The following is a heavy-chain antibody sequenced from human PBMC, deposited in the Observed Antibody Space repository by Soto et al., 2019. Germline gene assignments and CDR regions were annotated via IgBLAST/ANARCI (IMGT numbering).Heavy chain of an antibody. V-gene: IGHV2-5*01. J-gene: IGHJ3*01. CDR2: IYWSGDE. D-gene: IGHD6-6*01. Sequence: SGPTLVNPTQTLTLTCSFSGFSLSTIGVGVGWIRQPPGKALEWLAHIYWSGDEHYRPSLKSRLSITKDTSRNQVVLTMTNMDHVERPTYSCASGLESRPVFAFDLWGQGTMVTVSS. CDR3: ASGLESRPVFAFDL. CDR1: GFSLSTIGVG.